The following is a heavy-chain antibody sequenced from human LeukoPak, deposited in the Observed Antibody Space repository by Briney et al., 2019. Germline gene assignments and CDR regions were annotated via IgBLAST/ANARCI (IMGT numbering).Heavy chain of an antibody. D-gene: IGHD4-23*01. CDR3: ARDLYGGNLVFDY. CDR1: GGTFSSYA. Sequence: ASVKVSCTASGGTFSSYAISWVRQAPGQGLEWMGGIIPIFGTANYAQKFQGRVTITADESTSTAYMELSSLRSEDTAVYYCARDLYGGNLVFDYWGQGTLVTVSS. V-gene: IGHV1-69*13. J-gene: IGHJ4*02. CDR2: IIPIFGTA.